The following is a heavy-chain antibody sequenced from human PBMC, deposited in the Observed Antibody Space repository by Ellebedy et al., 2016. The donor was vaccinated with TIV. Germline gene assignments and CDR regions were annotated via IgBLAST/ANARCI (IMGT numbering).Heavy chain of an antibody. D-gene: IGHD4-17*01. Sequence: GGSLRLSCVGSGFSFRSYWMSWVRQAPGKGLEWVANINQDGSDKYYVDSVKGRFTISRDNAKNSLFLQMNSLRAEDTSVYYCATDGSYGDYRFPAHAFVFWGRGTTVAVSS. V-gene: IGHV3-7*01. CDR1: GFSFRSYW. CDR3: ATDGSYGDYRFPAHAFVF. J-gene: IGHJ3*01. CDR2: INQDGSDK.